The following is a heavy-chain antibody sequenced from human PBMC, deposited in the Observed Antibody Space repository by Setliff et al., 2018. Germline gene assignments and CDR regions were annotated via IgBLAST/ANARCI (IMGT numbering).Heavy chain of an antibody. V-gene: IGHV4-61*02. CDR1: GGSIKSGSCY. CDR2: IYASGYT. CDR3: AGDQTPGCNSGWNLSDWFDL. Sequence: SETLSLTCTVSGGSIKSGSCYWSWIRQPAGKGLEWIGRIYASGYTNYNPSLKSLVTMSVDTSNNQFSLKLTSVAAADTAIYYCAGDQTPGCNSGWNLSDWFDLWGQGTLVTVSS. J-gene: IGHJ5*02. D-gene: IGHD6-25*01.